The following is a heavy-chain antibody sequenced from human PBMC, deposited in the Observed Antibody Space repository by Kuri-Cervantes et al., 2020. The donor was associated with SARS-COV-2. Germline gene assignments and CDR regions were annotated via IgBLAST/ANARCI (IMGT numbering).Heavy chain of an antibody. CDR3: ARDGRAPWVAFDI. CDR2: IYHSGST. V-gene: IGHV4-30-2*01. Sequence: SETLSLTCAVSGGSISSGGYSWSWIRQPPGKGLEWIGYIYHSGSTYYNPSLKSRVTISVDTSKNQFSLKLSSVTAADTAVYYRARDGRAPWVAFDIWGQGTMVTVSS. CDR1: GGSISSGGYS. D-gene: IGHD1-26*01. J-gene: IGHJ3*02.